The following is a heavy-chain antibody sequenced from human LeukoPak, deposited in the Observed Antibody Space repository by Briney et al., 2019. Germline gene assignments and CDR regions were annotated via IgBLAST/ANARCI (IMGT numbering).Heavy chain of an antibody. CDR3: ALHTVTTDDY. Sequence: GGSLRLSCAASGFTVSSNYMNWVRQAPGKGLEWVSLLYSDGTTYYADSVKGRFTISRDNSKNTLFLQMNSLRAEDTAVYYCALHTVTTDDYWGQGTLVTVSS. CDR1: GFTVSSNY. CDR2: LYSDGTT. V-gene: IGHV3-66*04. J-gene: IGHJ4*02. D-gene: IGHD4-11*01.